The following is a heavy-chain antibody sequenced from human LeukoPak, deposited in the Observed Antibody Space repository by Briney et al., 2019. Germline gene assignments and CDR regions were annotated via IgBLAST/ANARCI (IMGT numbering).Heavy chain of an antibody. Sequence: QPGRSLRLSCAASGFSFSSYAMHWVRQAPGKGLEWVAVISYDGSNKYYADSVKGRFTISRDNSKNTLYLQMNSLRAEDTAVYYCAGEGSSSWYEGLWQSVWLDPWGQGTLVTVSS. CDR1: GFSFSSYA. D-gene: IGHD6-13*01. CDR3: AGEGSSSWYEGLWQSVWLDP. V-gene: IGHV3-30*04. CDR2: ISYDGSNK. J-gene: IGHJ5*02.